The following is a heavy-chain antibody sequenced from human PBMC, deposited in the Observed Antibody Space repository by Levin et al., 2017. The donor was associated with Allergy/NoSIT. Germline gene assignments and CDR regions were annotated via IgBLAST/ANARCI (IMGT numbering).Heavy chain of an antibody. V-gene: IGHV4-39*07. CDR1: GGSLSSTSYY. CDR3: ASARCLWPCHAMDV. CDR2: IYYSGST. Sequence: SQTLSLTCAVSGGSLSSTSYYWGWIRQPPGKGLEWIASIYYSGSTFHNPSLRSRVTISVDTSKNQFSLNLSSVTAADTAVYYCASARCLWPCHAMDVWGQGTTVTVSS. J-gene: IGHJ6*02. D-gene: IGHD2-21*01.